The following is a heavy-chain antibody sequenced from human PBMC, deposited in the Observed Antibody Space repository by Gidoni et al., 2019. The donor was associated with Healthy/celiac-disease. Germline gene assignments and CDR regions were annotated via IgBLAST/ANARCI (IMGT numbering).Heavy chain of an antibody. J-gene: IGHJ4*02. V-gene: IGHV1-69*04. Sequence: QVQLVQSGAEVKKPGSSVKVSCKASGGTFSSYAISWVRQAPGQGLEWMGRIIPILGIANYAQKFQGRVTITADKSTSTAYMELSSLRSEDTAVYYCAREDCLTTVIKGLDYWGQGTLVTVSS. CDR1: GGTFSSYA. CDR3: AREDCLTTVIKGLDY. CDR2: IIPILGIA. D-gene: IGHD4-17*01.